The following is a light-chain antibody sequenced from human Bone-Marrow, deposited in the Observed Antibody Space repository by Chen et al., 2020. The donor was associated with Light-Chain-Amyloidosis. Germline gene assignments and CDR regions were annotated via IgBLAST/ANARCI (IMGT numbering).Light chain of an antibody. J-gene: IGLJ2*01. CDR1: DLPKKY. Sequence: SYELTQPPSVLVSPRQKARITGSGDDLPKKYAYWYQQKPGQAPVLVKHRDTERPSGISERFSGSSSGTTATLTISGVQAEDEADYHCQSADSSGTYEVIFGGGTKLTVL. CDR2: RDT. CDR3: QSADSSGTYEVI. V-gene: IGLV3-25*03.